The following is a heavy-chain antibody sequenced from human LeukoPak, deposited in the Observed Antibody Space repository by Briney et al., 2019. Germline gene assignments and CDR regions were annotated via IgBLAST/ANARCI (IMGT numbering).Heavy chain of an antibody. J-gene: IGHJ4*02. Sequence: PGGSLRLSCAASGFTFSSSSMNWVRQAPGKGLEWVSYISSTGSTMYYADSVKGRFTTSRDNARNSLYLQMSSLRAEDTAVYYCARGGIRSPHDYWGQGTLVSVSS. V-gene: IGHV3-48*01. CDR1: GFTFSSSS. CDR2: ISSTGSTM. D-gene: IGHD3-16*01. CDR3: ARGGIRSPHDY.